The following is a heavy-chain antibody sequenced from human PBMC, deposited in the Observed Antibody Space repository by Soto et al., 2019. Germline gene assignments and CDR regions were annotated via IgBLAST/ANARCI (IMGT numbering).Heavy chain of an antibody. Sequence: VAVISYDGSNKYYADSVKGRFTISRDNSKNTLYLQMNSLRAEDTAVYYCARVSRAYYYGSGTTPHGYWGQGTLVTVSS. D-gene: IGHD3-10*01. V-gene: IGHV3-30-3*01. CDR2: ISYDGSNK. J-gene: IGHJ4*02. CDR3: ARVSRAYYYGSGTTPHGY.